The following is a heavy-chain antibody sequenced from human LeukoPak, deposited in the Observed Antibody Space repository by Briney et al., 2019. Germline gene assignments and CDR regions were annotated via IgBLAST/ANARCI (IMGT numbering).Heavy chain of an antibody. CDR3: ARHITVTTGMDV. J-gene: IGHJ6*02. V-gene: IGHV3-21*01. D-gene: IGHD4-11*01. Sequence: GGSLRLSCAASGFTFSSYSMNWVRQAPGKGLEWVSSISSSSNYIYYADSVKGRFTISRDNAKNSLYLQMNSLRAEDTALYYCARHITVTTGMDVWGQGTTVTVSS. CDR1: GFTFSSYS. CDR2: ISSSSNYI.